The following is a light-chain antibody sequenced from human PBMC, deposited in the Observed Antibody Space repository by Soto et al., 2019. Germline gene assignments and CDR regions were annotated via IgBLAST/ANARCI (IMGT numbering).Light chain of an antibody. CDR3: QQYNDCPPFT. V-gene: IGKV3-15*01. CDR1: QSVNIN. Sequence: EIVMTQYPATLSVSPGEGATLSCRASQSVNINLAWYQKKPGQAPRLLIYGASTRATGVPARFSGSGSETEFTLTITSLQSEYFAVDYFQQYNDCPPFTFGQGTKLEIK. J-gene: IGKJ2*01. CDR2: GAS.